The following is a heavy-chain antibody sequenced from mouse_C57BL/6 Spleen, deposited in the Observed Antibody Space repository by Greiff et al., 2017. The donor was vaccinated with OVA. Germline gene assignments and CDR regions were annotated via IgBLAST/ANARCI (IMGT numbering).Heavy chain of an antibody. Sequence: VQLQQSGPELVKPGASVKISCKASGYTFTDYYMNWVKQSHGKSLEWIGDINPNNGGTSYNQKFKGKATLTVDKSSSTAYMELRSLTSEDSAVYYCARQGNYRDFDYWGQGTTLTVSS. V-gene: IGHV1-26*01. CDR3: ARQGNYRDFDY. CDR2: INPNNGGT. J-gene: IGHJ2*01. D-gene: IGHD2-1*01. CDR1: GYTFTDYY.